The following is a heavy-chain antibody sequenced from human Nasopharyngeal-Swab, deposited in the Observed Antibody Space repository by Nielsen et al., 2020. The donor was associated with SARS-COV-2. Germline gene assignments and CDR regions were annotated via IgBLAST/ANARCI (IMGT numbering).Heavy chain of an antibody. CDR1: GGSISSGGYY. D-gene: IGHD6-13*01. CDR2: IFYSGST. J-gene: IGHJ4*02. CDR3: ARGLSWYLY. V-gene: IGHV4-31*03. Sequence: LRLSCTVSGGSISSGGYYWSWIRQHPGKGLEWIGYIFYSGSTYYNPSLKSRVTISVDTSKNQFSLKLSSVTAADTAVYYCARGLSWYLYWGQGTLVTVSS.